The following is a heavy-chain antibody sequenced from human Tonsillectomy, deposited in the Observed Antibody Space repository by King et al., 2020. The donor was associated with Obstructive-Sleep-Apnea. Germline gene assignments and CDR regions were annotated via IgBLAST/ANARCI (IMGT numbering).Heavy chain of an antibody. CDR1: GFTFGDYA. D-gene: IGHD1-14*01. Sequence: VQLVESGGGLVQPGRSLRLSCTASGFTFGDYAMSWFRQAPGKGLEWVGFIRRKAYVGTPEYAASVKGRFTISRDDSKSIAYLQMNSLKTEDTAVYYCTSQTTPRSLYYYYGMDVWGQGTTVTVSS. J-gene: IGHJ6*02. V-gene: IGHV3-49*03. CDR2: IRRKAYVGTP. CDR3: TSQTTPRSLYYYYGMDV.